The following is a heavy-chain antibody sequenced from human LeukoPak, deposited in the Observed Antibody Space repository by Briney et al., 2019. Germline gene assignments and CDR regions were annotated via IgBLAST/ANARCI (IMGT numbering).Heavy chain of an antibody. CDR3: AKDCSSTSCCADYYYYGMDV. D-gene: IGHD2-2*01. CDR1: GGTFSSYA. J-gene: IGHJ6*02. Sequence: ASVKVSCKASGGTFSSYAISWVRQAPGQGLEWMGRIIPILGIANYAQKFQGRVTITADKSTSTAYMELSSLRSEDTAVYYCAKDCSSTSCCADYYYYGMDVWGQGTTVTVSS. V-gene: IGHV1-69*04. CDR2: IIPILGIA.